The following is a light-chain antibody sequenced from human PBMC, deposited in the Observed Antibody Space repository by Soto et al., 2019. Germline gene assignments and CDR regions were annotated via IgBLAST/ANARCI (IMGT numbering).Light chain of an antibody. CDR2: GAS. J-gene: IGKJ1*01. Sequence: EIVLTHSRGTLSLSPGXRATLXXXXSQSVSSSYLAWYQQKPGQAPRLLIYGASSRATGIPDRFSGSGSGTDFTLTISRLEPEDFAVYYCQQYGSSPRTFGQGTKVDIK. CDR1: QSVSSSY. CDR3: QQYGSSPRT. V-gene: IGKV3-20*01.